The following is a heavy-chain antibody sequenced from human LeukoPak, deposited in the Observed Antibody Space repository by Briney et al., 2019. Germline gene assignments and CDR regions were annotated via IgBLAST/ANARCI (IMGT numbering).Heavy chain of an antibody. CDR2: ISGGGDST. CDR1: GFTFSSYE. D-gene: IGHD1-1*01. CDR3: AKTTGALAY. Sequence: GGSLRLSCAGSGFTFSSYEMNWVRQAPGKGLEWVSTISGGGDSTYYADSVKGHFTISRDNSKNTVYLQMSSLRAEDTALYYCAKTTGALAYWGQGTLVTVSS. V-gene: IGHV3-23*01. J-gene: IGHJ4*02.